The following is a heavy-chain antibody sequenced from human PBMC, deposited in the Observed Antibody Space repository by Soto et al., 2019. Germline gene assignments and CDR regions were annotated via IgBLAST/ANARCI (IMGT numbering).Heavy chain of an antibody. Sequence: EVQLLESGGGLVQPGGSLRLSCAASGFTFSSYGMSWVRQAPGKGREWVSIISDSGGRSYYADSVKGRFTISRDNSKNPLYLQMNSLRGEDTAVYYCAKGGGIAARAGDAFAIWGQGTMVIVSS. CDR1: GFTFSSYG. D-gene: IGHD6-6*01. CDR2: ISDSGGRS. CDR3: AKGGGIAARAGDAFAI. V-gene: IGHV3-23*01. J-gene: IGHJ3*02.